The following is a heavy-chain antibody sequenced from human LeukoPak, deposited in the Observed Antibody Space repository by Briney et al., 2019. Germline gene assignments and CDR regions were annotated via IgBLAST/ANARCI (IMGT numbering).Heavy chain of an antibody. D-gene: IGHD3-22*01. CDR2: IYYSGST. CDR3: ARVPAGYYDSSGYFQP. Sequence: SETLSLTCTVSGASISSSYYYWGWIRQPPGKGLEWIGSIYYSGSTYYDPSLKSRVTISVDTSKNQFSLKLSSVTAADTAVYYCARVPAGYYDSSGYFQPWGQGTLVTVSS. J-gene: IGHJ5*02. CDR1: GASISSSYYY. V-gene: IGHV4-39*07.